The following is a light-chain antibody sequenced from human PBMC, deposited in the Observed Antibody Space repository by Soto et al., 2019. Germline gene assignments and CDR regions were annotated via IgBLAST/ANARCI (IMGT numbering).Light chain of an antibody. CDR1: QSVSSGH. CDR2: GAS. Sequence: RGTTNLSTGVTDPLSSRASQSVSSGHLAWYQQKPGQAPRLLIYGASSRATGIPDRFSGRGSETDFTPSISRLDSNQIAAYYCPHYAPYPWTSGQPT. CDR3: PHYAPYPWT. V-gene: IGKV3-20*01. J-gene: IGKJ1*01.